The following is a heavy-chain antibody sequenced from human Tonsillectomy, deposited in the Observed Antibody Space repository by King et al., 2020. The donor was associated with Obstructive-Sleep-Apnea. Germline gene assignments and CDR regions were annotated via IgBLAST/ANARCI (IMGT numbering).Heavy chain of an antibody. CDR2: IDPSDSYT. D-gene: IGHD6-13*01. Sequence: QLVQSGAEVKKPGASLRISCKGSGYIFTNYWIIWVRQMPGEGLQWMGRIDPSDSYTNYSPSFQGHVTFSVDKSISTAYLQWSSLKASDTAMYYCARPDRIAAAANYGMDVWGQGTTVTVSS. CDR3: ARPDRIAAAANYGMDV. V-gene: IGHV5-10-1*01. CDR1: GYIFTNYW. J-gene: IGHJ6*02.